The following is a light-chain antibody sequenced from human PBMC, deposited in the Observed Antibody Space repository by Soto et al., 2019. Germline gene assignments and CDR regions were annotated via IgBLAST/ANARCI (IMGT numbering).Light chain of an antibody. CDR1: ESVSSY. J-gene: IGKJ2*01. V-gene: IGKV3-11*01. Sequence: EIVLTQSPATLSLSPGERATLSCRASESVSSYLAWYQQKPGQAPRLLIYDASNRATGIPARFSGSGSGTDCTLTISSLEPEDFAVYYCQQRRNWLYTFGQGTKLEIK. CDR3: QQRRNWLYT. CDR2: DAS.